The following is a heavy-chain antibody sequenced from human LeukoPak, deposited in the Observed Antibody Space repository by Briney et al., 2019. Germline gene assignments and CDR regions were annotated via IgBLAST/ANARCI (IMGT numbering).Heavy chain of an antibody. D-gene: IGHD5-18*01. CDR2: IGWNSGSI. CDR3: AKDTGGRGYSYGSFDY. V-gene: IGHV3-9*01. J-gene: IGHJ4*02. CDR1: GFTFDDYA. Sequence: GRSLRLSCAASGFTFDDYAMHWFRQPPGKGLKWFSGIGWNSGSIGYADSVKGRFTISRDNAKSSLYLQMNSLRAEDTALYYCAKDTGGRGYSYGSFDYWGQGTLVTVSS.